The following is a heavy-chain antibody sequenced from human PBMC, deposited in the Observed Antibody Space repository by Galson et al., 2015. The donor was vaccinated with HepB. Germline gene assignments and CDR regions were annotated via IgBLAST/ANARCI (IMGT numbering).Heavy chain of an antibody. J-gene: IGHJ4*02. CDR3: VKDPFEYSSSFDY. D-gene: IGHD6-6*01. Sequence: SLRLSCAASGFTFSSYAMHWVRQAPGKGLEYVSAISSNGGSTYYADSVKGRFTISRDNSKNTLYLQMSSLRAEDTAVYYCVKDPFEYSSSFDYWGQGTLVTVSS. CDR1: GFTFSSYA. CDR2: ISSNGGST. V-gene: IGHV3-64D*06.